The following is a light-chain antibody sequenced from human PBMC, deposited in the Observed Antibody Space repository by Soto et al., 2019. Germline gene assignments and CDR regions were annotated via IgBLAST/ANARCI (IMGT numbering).Light chain of an antibody. Sequence: QSVLTQPASVSASPGQSITISCTGTSSDIGAYNSVSWYQQHPGKAPQLMIYDVSSRPSGISSRFSGSKSGNTASLTISVLQADDDADYYCASYTSARIRVFGGGTKLTVL. J-gene: IGLJ2*01. CDR2: DVS. CDR3: ASYTSARIRV. V-gene: IGLV2-14*01. CDR1: SSDIGAYNS.